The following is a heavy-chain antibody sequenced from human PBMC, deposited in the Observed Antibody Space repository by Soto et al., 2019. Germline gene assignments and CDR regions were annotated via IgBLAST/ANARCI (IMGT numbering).Heavy chain of an antibody. J-gene: IGHJ4*02. CDR2: ISAYNGNT. V-gene: IGHV1-18*01. CDR1: GYTFSSYH. CDR3: ARDLPPVDY. Sequence: QIQLVQSGAEVNKPWASVKVSCKASGYTFSSYHITWVRQAPGQGLEWMGWISAYNGNTNYAQNLQGRVTMTTDPSTSTAYMELRSLRSDDTAVYYCARDLPPVDYWGQGTLVTVSS.